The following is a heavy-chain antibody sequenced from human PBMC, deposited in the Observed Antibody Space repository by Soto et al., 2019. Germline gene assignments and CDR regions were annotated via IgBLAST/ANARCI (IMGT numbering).Heavy chain of an antibody. J-gene: IGHJ1*01. CDR2: ISSSSSYI. CDR1: GFTFSSYS. CDR3: ARAPRSSNLCLSSPTVVFQH. Sequence: GGSLRLSCAASGFTFSSYSMNWVRQAPGKGLEWVSSISSSSSYIYYADSVKGRFTISRDNAKNSLYLQMNSLRAEDTAVYYCARAPRSSNLCLSSPTVVFQHWGQGTLVTAPQ. V-gene: IGHV3-21*01. D-gene: IGHD6-13*01.